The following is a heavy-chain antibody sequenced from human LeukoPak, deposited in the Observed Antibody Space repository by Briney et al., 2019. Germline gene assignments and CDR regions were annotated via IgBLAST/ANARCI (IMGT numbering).Heavy chain of an antibody. CDR1: GFTFSSYA. Sequence: PGGSLRLSRAASGFTFSSYAMSWVRQAPGKGLEWVSAISGSGGSTYYADSVKGRFTISRDNSKNTLYLQMNSLRAEDTAVYYCARDNYGDYARRFDYWGQGTLVTVSS. D-gene: IGHD4-17*01. J-gene: IGHJ4*02. CDR3: ARDNYGDYARRFDY. CDR2: ISGSGGST. V-gene: IGHV3-23*01.